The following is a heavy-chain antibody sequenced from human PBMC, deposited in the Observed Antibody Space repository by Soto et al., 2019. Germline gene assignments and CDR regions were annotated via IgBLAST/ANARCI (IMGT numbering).Heavy chain of an antibody. CDR3: ARDFGSWYLGQFDP. D-gene: IGHD6-13*01. CDR2: IYYSGST. J-gene: IGHJ5*02. CDR1: GGSISSYY. Sequence: SETLSLTCTVSGGSISSYYWSWIRQPPGKGLEWIGYIYYSGSTNYNPSLKSRVTISVDTSKNQFSLKLSSVTAADTAVYYCARDFGSWYLGQFDPWGQGTLVTVSS. V-gene: IGHV4-59*01.